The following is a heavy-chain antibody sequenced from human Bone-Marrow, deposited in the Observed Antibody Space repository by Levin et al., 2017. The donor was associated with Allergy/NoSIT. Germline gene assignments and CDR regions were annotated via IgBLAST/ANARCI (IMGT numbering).Heavy chain of an antibody. CDR1: GFTFSSYG. J-gene: IGHJ4*02. CDR2: IWYDGSNK. D-gene: IGHD5-18*01. CDR3: ARDGLGGYSYGYAGGFDY. V-gene: IGHV3-33*01. Sequence: GESLKISCAASGFTFSSYGMHWVRQAPGKGLEWVAVIWYDGSNKYYADSVKGRFTISRDNSKNTLYLQMNSLRAEDTAVYYCARDGLGGYSYGYAGGFDYWGQGTLVTVSS.